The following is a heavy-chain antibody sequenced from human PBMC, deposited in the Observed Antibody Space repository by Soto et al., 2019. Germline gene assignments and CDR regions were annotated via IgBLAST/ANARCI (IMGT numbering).Heavy chain of an antibody. CDR2: ISSSSSYI. CDR1: GFTFSSYS. D-gene: IGHD2-2*01. J-gene: IGHJ6*02. V-gene: IGHV3-21*01. CDR3: ARGGRPIVVVPAAIQIMDA. Sequence: GGSLRLSCAASGFTFSSYSMNWVRQAPGKGLEWVSSISSSSSYIYYADSVKGRFTISRDNAKNSLYLQMNSLRAEDTAVYYCARGGRPIVVVPAAIQIMDAWGQGTTVTVSS.